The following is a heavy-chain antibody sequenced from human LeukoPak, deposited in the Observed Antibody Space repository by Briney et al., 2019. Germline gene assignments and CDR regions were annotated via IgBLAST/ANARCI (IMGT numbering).Heavy chain of an antibody. V-gene: IGHV3-23*01. D-gene: IGHD3-22*01. J-gene: IGHJ4*02. CDR2: ISNGGVST. CDR3: AKPYYHDSSGYYSHFDY. CDR1: GVTFSSYA. Sequence: GGSLRLSCAASGVTFSSYAKSWVRQAPGKGLEWVSAISNGGVSTYYADSVKGRFTISRDNSKNTLHLQMNSLRAEDTAVYYCAKPYYHDSSGYYSHFDYWGQGTLVTVSS.